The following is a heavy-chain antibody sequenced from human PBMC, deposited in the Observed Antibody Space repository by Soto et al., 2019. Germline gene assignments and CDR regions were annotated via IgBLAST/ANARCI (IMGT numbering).Heavy chain of an antibody. Sequence: GGSRRLSCAASGFNFDDYAMHWVRQAPGKGLEWGSGISWESNSIGYADSVNGRVIISGDNTKNSLYLQMNSLRPEDTALYYCARDIEENQLLYDAFDFWGQGTMVTVSS. CDR3: ARDIEENQLLYDAFDF. V-gene: IGHV3-9*01. CDR2: ISWESNSI. J-gene: IGHJ3*01. CDR1: GFNFDDYA. D-gene: IGHD2-2*01.